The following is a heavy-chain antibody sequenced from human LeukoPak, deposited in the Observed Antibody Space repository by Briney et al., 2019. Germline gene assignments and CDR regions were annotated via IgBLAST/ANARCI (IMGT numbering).Heavy chain of an antibody. CDR1: GFTFSSYA. J-gene: IGHJ4*02. D-gene: IGHD3-22*01. CDR2: MSGSGGMT. V-gene: IGHV3-23*01. CDR3: AKGAMPYYDGSGYNYFDY. Sequence: VGSLRLSCAASGFTFSSYAMHWVRQAPGKGLEWVSAMSGSGGMTYYADSVKGRFSISRDNSKNTLHLQVNSLRAEDTAVYYCAKGAMPYYDGSGYNYFDYWGQGTPVTVSS.